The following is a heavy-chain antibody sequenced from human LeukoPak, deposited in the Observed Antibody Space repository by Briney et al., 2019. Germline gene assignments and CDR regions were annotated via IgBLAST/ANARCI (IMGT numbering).Heavy chain of an antibody. CDR1: GFTFSGYS. Sequence: GGSLRLSCAASGFTFSGYSMNWVRQAPGKRLDWVSSISSSSRYIFYADSVKGRFTISRDNAKNSLYLQMNSLRAEDTAVYYCARDSRSIAAAGTPVIHWGQGTLVTVSS. V-gene: IGHV3-21*01. J-gene: IGHJ1*01. D-gene: IGHD6-13*01. CDR2: ISSSSRYI. CDR3: ARDSRSIAAAGTPVIH.